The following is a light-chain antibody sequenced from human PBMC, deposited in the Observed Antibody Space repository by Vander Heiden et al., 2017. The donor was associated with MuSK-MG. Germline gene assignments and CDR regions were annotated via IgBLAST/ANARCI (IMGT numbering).Light chain of an antibody. CDR1: SSDVGGYNY. CDR3: SSYTSTSTYV. J-gene: IGLJ1*01. CDR2: EVS. Sequence: QSALTQPASVSGSPGQSITVSCTGTSSDVGGYNYVSWYQQHPGKAPKPMIYEVSNRPSGVSSRFSAYKSGNTASLTISGLQAEDEADYYCSSYTSTSTYVFGTGTTVTVL. V-gene: IGLV2-14*01.